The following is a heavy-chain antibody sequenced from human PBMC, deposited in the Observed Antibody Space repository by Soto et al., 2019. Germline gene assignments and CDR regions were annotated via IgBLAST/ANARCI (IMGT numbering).Heavy chain of an antibody. V-gene: IGHV4-34*01. D-gene: IGHD3-3*01. CDR2: INHSGST. J-gene: IGHJ4*02. CDR3: AGTRVYDFWSGSYPSHFDY. Sequence: SETLSLTCAVYGGSFSGYYWSWIRQPPGKGLEWIGEINHSGSTNYNPSLKSRVTISVDTSKNQFSLKLSSVTAADTAVYYCAGTRVYDFWSGSYPSHFDYWGQGTLVTVSS. CDR1: GGSFSGYY.